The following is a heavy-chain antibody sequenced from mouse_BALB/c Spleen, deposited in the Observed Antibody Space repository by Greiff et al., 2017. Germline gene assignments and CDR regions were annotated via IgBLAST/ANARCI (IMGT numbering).Heavy chain of an antibody. CDR2: IWWDDDK. V-gene: IGHV8-8*01. D-gene: IGHD1-2*01. CDR1: GFSLSTSGMG. J-gene: IGHJ4*01. CDR3: ARATTATLYYAMDY. Sequence: QVTLKVSGPGILQPSQTLSLTCSFSGFSLSTSGMGVGWIRQPSGKGLEWLAHIWWDDDKRYNPALKSRLTISKDTSSNQVFLKIASVDTADTATYYCARATTATLYYAMDYWGQGTSVTVSS.